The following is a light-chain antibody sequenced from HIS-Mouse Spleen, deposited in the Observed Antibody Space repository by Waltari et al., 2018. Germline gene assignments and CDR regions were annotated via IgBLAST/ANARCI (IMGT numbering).Light chain of an antibody. V-gene: IGKV1-33*01. CDR2: DAS. J-gene: IGKJ4*01. Sequence: DIQMTQSPSSLSASVGDRVTITYQASQDISNYLNWYQQKPGKAPKLLIYDASNLETGGPSRFSGSGSGTDFTFTISSLQPEDIATYYCQQYDNLPLTFGGGTKVEIK. CDR1: QDISNY. CDR3: QQYDNLPLT.